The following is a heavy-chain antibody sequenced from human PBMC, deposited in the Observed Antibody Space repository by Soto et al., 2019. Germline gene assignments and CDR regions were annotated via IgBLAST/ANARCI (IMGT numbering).Heavy chain of an antibody. Sequence: GGSLRLSCAASGFTFSSYAMSWVRQAPGKGLEWVSAISGSGGSTYYADSVKGRFTISRDNSKNTLYLQMNSLRAEETAVYYCAKIDSGIVVVPAATLTLFDYWGQGTLVTVSS. CDR2: ISGSGGST. J-gene: IGHJ4*02. CDR3: AKIDSGIVVVPAATLTLFDY. V-gene: IGHV3-23*01. CDR1: GFTFSSYA. D-gene: IGHD2-2*01.